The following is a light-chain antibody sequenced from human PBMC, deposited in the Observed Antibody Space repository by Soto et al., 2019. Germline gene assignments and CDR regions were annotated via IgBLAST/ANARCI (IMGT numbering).Light chain of an antibody. Sequence: EIVMTQSSATLSVSPGGRATLSCRASQSVRSNLAWYQQQPGQAPRLLIYDASTRATGIPARFSGSGSGTEFTLTISSLQSEDFAVYYCQQYHDWPPFTFGPGTKVDI. CDR1: QSVRSN. CDR2: DAS. CDR3: QQYHDWPPFT. V-gene: IGKV3-15*01. J-gene: IGKJ3*01.